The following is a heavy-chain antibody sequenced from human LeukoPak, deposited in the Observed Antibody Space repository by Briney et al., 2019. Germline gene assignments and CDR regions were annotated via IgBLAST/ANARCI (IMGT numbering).Heavy chain of an antibody. Sequence: PGGSLRPSCAASGFTFSSYGMHWVRQAPGKGLEWVAFIRYDGSNKYYADSVKGRFTISRDNSKNTLYLQMNSLRAEDTAVYYCAKESGSYRTSYFDYWGQGTLVTVSS. CDR2: IRYDGSNK. V-gene: IGHV3-30*02. D-gene: IGHD1-26*01. CDR1: GFTFSSYG. CDR3: AKESGSYRTSYFDY. J-gene: IGHJ4*02.